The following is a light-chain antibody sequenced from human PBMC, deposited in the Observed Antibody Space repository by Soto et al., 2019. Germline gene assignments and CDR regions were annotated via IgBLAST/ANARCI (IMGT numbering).Light chain of an antibody. J-gene: IGKJ5*01. V-gene: IGKV3-15*01. Sequence: ETVMTQSPFTLSVWQGERATLSCRASQSVSSNLAWYQQKPFQAPRLLIYGASTRATGIPARFSGSGSGTEFTLTISSLQSEDFAVYYCQQYHNWPPLTFGQGTRLEIK. CDR1: QSVSSN. CDR2: GAS. CDR3: QQYHNWPPLT.